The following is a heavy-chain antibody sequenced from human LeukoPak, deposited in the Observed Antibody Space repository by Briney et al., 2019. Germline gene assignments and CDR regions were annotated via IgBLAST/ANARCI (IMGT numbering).Heavy chain of an antibody. Sequence: SVKVSCKASGYTFTGYYMHWVRQAPGQGLEWMGGIIPIFGTANYAQKFQGRVTITADESTSTAYMELSSLRSEDTAVYYCARGSGWYYYYYGMDVWGQGTTVTVSS. V-gene: IGHV1-69*13. J-gene: IGHJ6*02. CDR1: GYTFTGYY. D-gene: IGHD6-19*01. CDR3: ARGSGWYYYYYGMDV. CDR2: IIPIFGTA.